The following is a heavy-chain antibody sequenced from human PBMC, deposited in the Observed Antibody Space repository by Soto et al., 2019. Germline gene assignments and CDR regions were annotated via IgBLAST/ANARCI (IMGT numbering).Heavy chain of an antibody. D-gene: IGHD2-21*02. V-gene: IGHV4-59*01. CDR1: GGSISSYY. CDR2: IYYSGST. CDR3: ARDVLIYCGGDCYSHYGMDV. J-gene: IGHJ6*02. Sequence: PSETLSLTCTVSGGSISSYYWSWIRQPPGKGLEWIGYIYYSGSTNYNPSLKSRVTISVDTSKNQFSLKLSSVTAADTAVYYCARDVLIYCGGDCYSHYGMDVWGQGTTVPVSS.